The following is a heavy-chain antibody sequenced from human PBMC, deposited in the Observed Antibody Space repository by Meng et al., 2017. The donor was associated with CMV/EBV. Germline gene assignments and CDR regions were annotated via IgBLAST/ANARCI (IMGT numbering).Heavy chain of an antibody. Sequence: GESLKISCAASGFTFSDYYMSWIRQAPGKGLEWVSYISSSGSTIYYADSVKGRFTISRDNAKNSLYLQMNSLRAEDTAVYYCARSIADRRERGPWGQGTLVTVSS. CDR3: ARSIADRRERGP. D-gene: IGHD6-6*01. V-gene: IGHV3-11*01. CDR1: GFTFSDYY. J-gene: IGHJ5*02. CDR2: ISSSGSTI.